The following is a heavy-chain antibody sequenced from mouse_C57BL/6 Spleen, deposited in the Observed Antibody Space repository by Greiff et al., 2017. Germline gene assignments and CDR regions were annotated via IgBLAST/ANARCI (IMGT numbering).Heavy chain of an antibody. CDR2: IDPSDSYT. V-gene: IGHV1-50*01. Sequence: QVQLQQPGAELVKPGASVKLSCKASGYTFTSYWMQWVKQRPGQGLEWIGEIDPSDSYTNYNQKFKGKATLTVDTPSSTAYMQLSSLTSEDCAVYYCARGRLRQNAMDYWGQGTSVTGSS. CDR3: ARGRLRQNAMDY. J-gene: IGHJ4*01. D-gene: IGHD2-2*01. CDR1: GYTFTSYW.